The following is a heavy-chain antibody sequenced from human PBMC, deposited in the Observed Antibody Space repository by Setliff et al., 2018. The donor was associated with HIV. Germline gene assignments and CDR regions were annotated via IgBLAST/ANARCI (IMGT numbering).Heavy chain of an antibody. Sequence: SETLSLTCAVYGGSLSAYYWSWIRQHPGKGLEWIAEINRSGTPNYNPSLESRVTISVDSSKNRVSLKLSSVTAADTAVYYCAVPGTSGTYYRVFDYWGQGVLVTVSS. V-gene: IGHV4-34*01. J-gene: IGHJ4*02. CDR3: AVPGTSGTYYRVFDY. CDR2: INRSGTP. CDR1: GGSLSAYY. D-gene: IGHD3-10*01.